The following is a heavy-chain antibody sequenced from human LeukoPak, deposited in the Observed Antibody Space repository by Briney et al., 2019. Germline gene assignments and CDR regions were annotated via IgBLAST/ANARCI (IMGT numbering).Heavy chain of an antibody. D-gene: IGHD6-13*01. CDR2: IFPGDSDT. CDR1: GYKFTDYW. J-gene: IGHJ4*02. V-gene: IGHV5-51*01. CDR3: SRHDGGGGSSYDFGI. Sequence: GESLKISCKASGYKFTDYWIVWVRQMPGQGLECMGIIFPGDSDTRYRPSFQGQVTISADKSINTAYLQWSSLKASDTAMYYCSRHDGGGGSSYDFGIWGQGTLVTVSS.